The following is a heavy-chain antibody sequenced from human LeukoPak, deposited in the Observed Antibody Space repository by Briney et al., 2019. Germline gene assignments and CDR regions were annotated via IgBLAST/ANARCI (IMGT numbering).Heavy chain of an antibody. J-gene: IGHJ4*02. D-gene: IGHD6-19*01. Sequence: GGSLRLSCAASGFTFSSYGMSWVRQAPGKGLEWVSAISGSGGSTYYADSVKGRFTISRDNSKNTLYLQMNSLRAEDTAVYYCAKDYLPGIVVAGRDYWGQGSLVTVSS. CDR1: GFTFSSYG. CDR3: AKDYLPGIVVAGRDY. CDR2: ISGSGGST. V-gene: IGHV3-23*01.